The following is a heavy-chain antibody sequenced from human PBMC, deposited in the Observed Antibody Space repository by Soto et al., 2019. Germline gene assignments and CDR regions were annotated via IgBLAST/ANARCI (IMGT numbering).Heavy chain of an antibody. V-gene: IGHV4-59*12. CDR1: GGSISSYY. J-gene: IGHJ6*02. CDR2: IYYSGST. D-gene: IGHD3-3*01. Sequence: SETLSLTCTVSGGSISSYYWSWIRQPPGKGLEWIGYIYYSGSTNYNPSLKSRVTTSVDTSKNQFSLKLSSVTAADTAVYYCARVNCDYWFLDYYYVMDVWGQGSTVTVSS. CDR3: ARVNCDYWFLDYYYVMDV.